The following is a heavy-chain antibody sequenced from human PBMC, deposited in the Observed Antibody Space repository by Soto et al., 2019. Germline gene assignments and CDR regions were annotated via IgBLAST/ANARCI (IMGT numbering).Heavy chain of an antibody. V-gene: IGHV1-46*01. J-gene: IGHJ4*02. CDR1: GYIFINYY. CDR2: INANGGST. Sequence: QVQLVQSGAEVKKPGASVKVSCKASGYIFINYYIHWVRQAPGQGLEWIGIINANGGSTNYAQKCRGRVTLARDTSTSTVYTDLSSLRSEDTAMYYCARDLAAGDFWGQGTLVTVSS. D-gene: IGHD6-13*01. CDR3: ARDLAAGDF.